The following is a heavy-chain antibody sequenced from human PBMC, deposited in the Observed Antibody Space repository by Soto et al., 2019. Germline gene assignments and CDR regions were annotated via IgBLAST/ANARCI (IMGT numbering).Heavy chain of an antibody. CDR2: IYYSGST. CDR1: GGSISSYY. Sequence: SETLSLTCTVSGGSISSYYWSWIRQPPGKGLEWIGYIYYSGSTNYNPSLKSRVTISVDTSKNQFSLKLSSVTAADTAVYYCARAYCGGDCYSGNWFDPWGQGTLVTVSS. V-gene: IGHV4-59*01. D-gene: IGHD2-21*02. J-gene: IGHJ5*02. CDR3: ARAYCGGDCYSGNWFDP.